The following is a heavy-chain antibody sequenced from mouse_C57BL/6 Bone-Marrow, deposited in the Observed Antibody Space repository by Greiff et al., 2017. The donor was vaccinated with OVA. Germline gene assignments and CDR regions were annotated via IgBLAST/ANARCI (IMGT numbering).Heavy chain of an antibody. CDR1: GFTFSNYW. Sequence: EVMLVESGGGLVQPGGSMKLSCVASGFTFSNYWMNWVRQSPEKGLEWVAQIRLKSDNYATHYAESVKGRFTISRDDSKSSVYLQMNNLRAEDTGIYYCTEVLRFFDYWGQGTTLTVSS. CDR3: TEVLRFFDY. J-gene: IGHJ2*01. D-gene: IGHD1-1*01. V-gene: IGHV6-3*01. CDR2: IRLKSDNYAT.